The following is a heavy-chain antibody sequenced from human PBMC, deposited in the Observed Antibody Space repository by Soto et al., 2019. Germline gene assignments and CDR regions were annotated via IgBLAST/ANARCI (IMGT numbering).Heavy chain of an antibody. J-gene: IGHJ4*02. CDR1: GFTFSSYA. CDR3: AKPGGTDYYDSSGYLG. D-gene: IGHD3-22*01. V-gene: IGHV3-23*01. CDR2: ISGSGGST. Sequence: EVQLLESGGGLVQPGGSLRLSCAASGFTFSSYAMSWVRQAPGKGLEWVSAISGSGGSTYYADSVKGRFTISRDNSKNTLYLQMNSLRAEDTAVYYCAKPGGTDYYDSSGYLGWGQGTLVTVSS.